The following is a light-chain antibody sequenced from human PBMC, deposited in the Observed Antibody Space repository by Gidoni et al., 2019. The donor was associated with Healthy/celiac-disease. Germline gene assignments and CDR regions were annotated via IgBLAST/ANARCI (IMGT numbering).Light chain of an antibody. CDR1: QSISSY. J-gene: IGKJ1*01. V-gene: IGKV1-39*01. CDR2: AAS. Sequence: DIQMIQSPSSPPASVGDRVTITCRASQSISSYFNWYQQKPGNAPKLLIYAASSLQSGVPSRFSGSGSGTDFTLTISSLQPEDFATYYCQQSYSTPPTFGQGTKVEIK. CDR3: QQSYSTPPT.